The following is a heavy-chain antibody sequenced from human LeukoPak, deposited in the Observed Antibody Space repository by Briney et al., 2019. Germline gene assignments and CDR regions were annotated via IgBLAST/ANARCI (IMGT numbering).Heavy chain of an antibody. CDR1: GYTSTSYD. Sequence: ASVKVPCKASGYTSTSYDINWVRQATGQGLEWMGWMNPNSGNTGYAQKFQGRVTMTRNTSISTAYMELSSLRSEDTAVYYCARGRWELLHYYYYMDVWGKGTTVTVSS. V-gene: IGHV1-8*01. CDR3: ARGRWELLHYYYYMDV. D-gene: IGHD1-26*01. CDR2: MNPNSGNT. J-gene: IGHJ6*03.